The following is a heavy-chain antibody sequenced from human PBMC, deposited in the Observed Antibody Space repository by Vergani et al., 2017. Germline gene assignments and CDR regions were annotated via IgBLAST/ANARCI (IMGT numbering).Heavy chain of an antibody. Sequence: QVQLVQSGAEVKKPGASVKVSCKASGYTFTGYYMHWVRQAPGQGLEWMGWINPNSGGTNYAQKFQGRVTMTRDTSISTAYMELSRLRSDDTAVYYCARDGGHSGWDRNNGFDPWGQGTLVTVSS. CDR2: INPNSGGT. V-gene: IGHV1-2*02. D-gene: IGHD6-19*01. CDR3: ARDGGHSGWDRNNGFDP. J-gene: IGHJ5*02. CDR1: GYTFTGYY.